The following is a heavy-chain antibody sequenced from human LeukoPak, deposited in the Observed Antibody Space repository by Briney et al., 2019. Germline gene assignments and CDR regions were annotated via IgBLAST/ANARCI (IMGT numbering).Heavy chain of an antibody. CDR1: RFTFSSYW. Sequence: GGSLRLSCEASRFTFSSYWMSWVRQAPGKGLEWVANIKDDGSQKNYIGSVKGRFTISRDNAKASLFLQMNSLSSEDTAVYYCARRNSGTWWSFDSWGQGTLVTVSS. D-gene: IGHD2-15*01. J-gene: IGHJ4*02. CDR3: ARRNSGTWWSFDS. V-gene: IGHV3-7*01. CDR2: IKDDGSQK.